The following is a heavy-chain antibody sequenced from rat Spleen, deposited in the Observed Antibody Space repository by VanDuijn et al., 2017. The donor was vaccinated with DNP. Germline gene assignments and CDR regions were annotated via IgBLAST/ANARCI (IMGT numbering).Heavy chain of an antibody. V-gene: IGHV5-20*01. CDR2: ITYDGGNT. J-gene: IGHJ2*01. Sequence: EVQLVQSGGGLVQPGGSLKLSCAASGFTFSDYYMAWVRQAPTKGLEWVAYITYDGGNTYYRDSVKGRFTISRDNAKSTLYLQMDSLRSEDTATYYCASLNNYNWFAYWGQGVLVTVSS. D-gene: IGHD1-10*01. CDR1: GFTFSDYY. CDR3: ASLNNYNWFAY.